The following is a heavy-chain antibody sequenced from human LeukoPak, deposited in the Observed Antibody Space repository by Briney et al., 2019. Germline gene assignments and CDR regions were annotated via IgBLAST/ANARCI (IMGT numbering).Heavy chain of an antibody. Sequence: SETLSLTSAVSGVSFDDYYWAWVRQTPGKGQEWIGEINHSGYTNDSPSLKCRVILSIDTSRRQFSLNLRSVTVADAGTYYCTRMTTGHDYWGQGTLVTVSS. CDR3: TRMTTGHDY. J-gene: IGHJ4*02. V-gene: IGHV4-34*01. CDR2: INHSGYT. CDR1: GVSFDDYY. D-gene: IGHD4-17*01.